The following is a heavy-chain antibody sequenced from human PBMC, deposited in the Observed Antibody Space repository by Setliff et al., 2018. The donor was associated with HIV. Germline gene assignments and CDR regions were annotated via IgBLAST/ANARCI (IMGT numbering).Heavy chain of an antibody. CDR2: MNPNSGNT. V-gene: IGHV1-8*01. CDR1: GSTFSTYD. Sequence: ASVKVSCKASGSTFSTYDINWVRQAPGQGPEWMGWMNPNSGNTGYAPKLQGRVTMTRNTSISTAYMELGSLRSDDTAVYYCASRRRSHQDLYGGNSVFLNWGQGTLVTVSS. CDR3: ASRRRSHQDLYGGNSVFLN. J-gene: IGHJ4*02. D-gene: IGHD4-17*01.